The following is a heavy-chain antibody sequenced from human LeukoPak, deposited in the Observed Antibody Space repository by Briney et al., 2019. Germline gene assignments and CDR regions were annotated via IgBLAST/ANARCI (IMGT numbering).Heavy chain of an antibody. Sequence: GASVKVSCKASGGTFSSYAISWVRQAPGQGLEWTGGIIPIFGTANYAQKFQGRVTITADESTSTAYMELSSLRSEDTAVYYCARDSRRADGYNSYYYYMDVWGKGTTVTVSS. CDR3: ARDSRRADGYNSYYYYMDV. CDR1: GGTFSSYA. D-gene: IGHD5-24*01. J-gene: IGHJ6*03. CDR2: IIPIFGTA. V-gene: IGHV1-69*13.